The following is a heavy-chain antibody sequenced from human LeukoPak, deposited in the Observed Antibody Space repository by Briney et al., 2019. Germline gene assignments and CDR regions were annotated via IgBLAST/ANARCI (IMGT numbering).Heavy chain of an antibody. V-gene: IGHV1-8*01. CDR2: MNPNSGNT. D-gene: IGHD6-19*01. Sequence: GASVKVSCKASGYTFTSYDINWVRQATGQGLEWMGWMNPNSGNTGYAQKFQGRVTMTRNTSISTACMELSSLRSEDTAVYYCARGRLASAVAGIFPHWGQGTLVTVSS. CDR3: ARGRLASAVAGIFPH. J-gene: IGHJ1*01. CDR1: GYTFTSYD.